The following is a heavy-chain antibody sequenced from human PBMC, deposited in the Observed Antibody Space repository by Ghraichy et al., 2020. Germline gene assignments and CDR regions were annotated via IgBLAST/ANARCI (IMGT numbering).Heavy chain of an antibody. CDR2: IYYSGST. CDR3: ARSVSYPADFDY. Sequence: SETLSLTCTVSGGSISSYYWSWIRQPPGKGLEWIGYIYYSGSTNYNPSLKSRVTISVDTSKNQFSLKLSSVTAADTAVYYCARSVSYPADFDYWGQGTLVTVSS. D-gene: IGHD1-26*01. CDR1: GGSISSYY. J-gene: IGHJ4*02. V-gene: IGHV4-59*01.